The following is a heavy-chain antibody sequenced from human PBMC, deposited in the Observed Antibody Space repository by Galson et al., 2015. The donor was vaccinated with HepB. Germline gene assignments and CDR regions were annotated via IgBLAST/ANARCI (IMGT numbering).Heavy chain of an antibody. Sequence: SLRLSCAASGFTFSSYSMNWVRQAPGKGLEWVSSISSSSYIYYADSVKGRFTISRDNAKNSLYLQMNSLRAEDTAVYYCARDTTFWSSSPYYFDYWGQGTLVTVSS. D-gene: IGHD2/OR15-2a*01. CDR1: GFTFSSYS. V-gene: IGHV3-21*01. CDR2: ISSSSYI. CDR3: ARDTTFWSSSPYYFDY. J-gene: IGHJ4*02.